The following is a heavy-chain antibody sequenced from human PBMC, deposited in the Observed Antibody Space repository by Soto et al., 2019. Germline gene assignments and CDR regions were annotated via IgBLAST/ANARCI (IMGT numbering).Heavy chain of an antibody. CDR2: INNDGTGP. J-gene: IGHJ4*02. D-gene: IGHD2-8*01. V-gene: IGHV3-74*01. Sequence: EVQLVESGGGLVQPGGSLRLSCAASGFAFSSYWMHWVRQAPGKGLVWISRINNDGTGPTYADSVKGRFTISRDNARNTVYLRMNSLRAEDTAVYYCARSTDGYFDWGQGTLVTVSP. CDR1: GFAFSSYW. CDR3: ARSTDGYFD.